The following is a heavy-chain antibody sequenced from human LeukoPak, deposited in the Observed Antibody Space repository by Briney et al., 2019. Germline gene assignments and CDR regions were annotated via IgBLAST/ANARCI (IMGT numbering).Heavy chain of an antibody. V-gene: IGHV1-2*02. CDR2: MNPNSGGT. CDR3: AINKAAKSLDY. CDR1: GYTFTDYY. Sequence: ASVKVSCKASGYTFTDYYIHWVRQAPGQGLEWMAWMNPNSGGTSYAQKFQGRVTMTRDTSISTGYVELSRLRFDDTAVYYCAINKAAKSLDYWGQGTLVTVSS. D-gene: IGHD6-25*01. J-gene: IGHJ4*02.